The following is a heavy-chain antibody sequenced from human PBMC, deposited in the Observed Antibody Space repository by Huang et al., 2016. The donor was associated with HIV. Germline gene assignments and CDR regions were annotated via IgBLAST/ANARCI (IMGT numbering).Heavy chain of an antibody. D-gene: IGHD2-2*01. CDR2: PSAYDGNT. J-gene: IGHJ3*02. CDR3: ARDSFSSQGRGAFDI. V-gene: IGHV1-18*01. CDR1: GDGFPKYG. Sequence: QVQLVQSGVEVKKPGASVKVSCKASGDGFPKYGLRWVRQAPGRVLWWRGLPSAYDGNTEYAQKFHDRVTMTTDIFTSTAYMELRSLRSDDTALYFCARDSFSSQGRGAFDIWGQGTMVTVSS.